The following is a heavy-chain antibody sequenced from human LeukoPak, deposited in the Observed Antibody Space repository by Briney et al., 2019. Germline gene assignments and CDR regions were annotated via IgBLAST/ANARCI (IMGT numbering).Heavy chain of an antibody. J-gene: IGHJ4*02. Sequence: GGSLRLSCAASGFTFSSYEMNWVRQAPGKGLEWVSYISSSGSTIYYADSVKGRFTISRDNAKNSLYLQMNSLRAEDTAVYYCARDGEVATILHSNWGQGTLVTVSS. CDR2: ISSSGSTI. V-gene: IGHV3-48*03. CDR1: GFTFSSYE. D-gene: IGHD5-12*01. CDR3: ARDGEVATILHSN.